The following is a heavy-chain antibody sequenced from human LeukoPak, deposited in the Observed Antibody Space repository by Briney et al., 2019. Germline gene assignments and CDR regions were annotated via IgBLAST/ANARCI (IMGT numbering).Heavy chain of an antibody. CDR2: ISSSGSTI. J-gene: IGHJ4*02. D-gene: IGHD3-16*01. CDR3: ARGYAMITFGGVL. V-gene: IGHV3-48*03. CDR1: GFTFSSYE. Sequence: GGSLRLSCAASGFTFSSYEMNWVCQAPGKGLEWVSYISSSGSTIYYADSVKGRFTISRDNAKNSLYLQMNSLRAEDTAVYYCARGYAMITFGGVLWGQGTLVTVSS.